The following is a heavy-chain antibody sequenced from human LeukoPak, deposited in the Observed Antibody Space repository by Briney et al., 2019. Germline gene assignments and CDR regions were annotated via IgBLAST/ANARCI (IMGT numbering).Heavy chain of an antibody. CDR2: IYYIGST. D-gene: IGHD4-17*01. J-gene: IGHJ5*02. Sequence: SETLSLTCTVSGGSISSYYWSWIRQPPGKGLEWIGYIYYIGSTNYNPSLKSRVTISVDTSKNQFSLKLSSVTAADTAVYYCARDRGDYAGWFDPWGQGTLVTVSS. CDR3: ARDRGDYAGWFDP. V-gene: IGHV4-59*01. CDR1: GGSISSYY.